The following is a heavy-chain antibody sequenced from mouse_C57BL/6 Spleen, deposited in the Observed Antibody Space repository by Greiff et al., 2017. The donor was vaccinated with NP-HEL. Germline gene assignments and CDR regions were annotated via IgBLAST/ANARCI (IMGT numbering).Heavy chain of an antibody. CDR1: GYSFTGYF. CDR3: ASDDDEGDWYFDV. D-gene: IGHD2-4*01. Sequence: VQLQQSGPELVKPGDSVKISCKASGYSFTGYFMNWVMQSHGKSLEWIGRFNPYNGDTFYNQKFKGKATLTVDKSSSTAHMELRSLTSEDSAVYYCASDDDEGDWYFDVWGTGTTVTVSS. J-gene: IGHJ1*03. V-gene: IGHV1-20*01. CDR2: FNPYNGDT.